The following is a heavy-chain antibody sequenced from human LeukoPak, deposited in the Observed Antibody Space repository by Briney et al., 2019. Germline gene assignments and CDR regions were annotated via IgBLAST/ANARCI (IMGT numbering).Heavy chain of an antibody. CDR1: GFTFSSYV. J-gene: IGHJ4*02. Sequence: PGGSLRLSCAASGFTFSSYVMSWVRQAPGKGLEWVSGISGSGGSTYYADSVKGRFTTSRDNSKNTLYLQMNSLRAEDTAVYYCAKLYYDSSSSDYWGQGTLVTVSS. D-gene: IGHD3-22*01. CDR2: ISGSGGST. CDR3: AKLYYDSSSSDY. V-gene: IGHV3-23*01.